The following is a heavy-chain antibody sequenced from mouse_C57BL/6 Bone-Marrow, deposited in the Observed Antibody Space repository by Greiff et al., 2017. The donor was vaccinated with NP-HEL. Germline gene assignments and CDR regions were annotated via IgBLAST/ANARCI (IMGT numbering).Heavy chain of an antibody. Sequence: EVKLMESGGDLVKPGGSLKLSCAASGFTFSSYGMSWVRQTPDKRLEWVATISSGGGYTYYPDSVKGRFTISRDNAKNTLYLQMSSLNSEDTSMYYCARPGSFAYWGQGTLVTVSS. CDR3: ARPGSFAY. V-gene: IGHV5-6*01. CDR2: ISSGGGYT. J-gene: IGHJ3*01. CDR1: GFTFSSYG.